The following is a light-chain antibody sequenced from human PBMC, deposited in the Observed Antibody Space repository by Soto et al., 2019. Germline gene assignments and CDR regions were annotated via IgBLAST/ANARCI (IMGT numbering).Light chain of an antibody. CDR1: QSISSY. Sequence: DIQMTQSPSSLSASVGDRVTITCRSSQSISSYLNWYQQKPGKVPTLLIYAASSLQSGVPSRFSGSGSGTEFTLTITSLQPEDFATYYCQQSGDTPPWTFGQGTKVDIK. J-gene: IGKJ1*01. CDR2: AAS. CDR3: QQSGDTPPWT. V-gene: IGKV1-39*01.